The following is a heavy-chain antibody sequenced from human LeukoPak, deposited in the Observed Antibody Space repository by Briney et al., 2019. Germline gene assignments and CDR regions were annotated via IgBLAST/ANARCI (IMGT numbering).Heavy chain of an antibody. V-gene: IGHV4-4*02. D-gene: IGHD3-9*01. CDR3: ARKGDYDILTGYMWFDP. Sequence: SETLSLTFAVSGGSISSSNWWSWVRQPPGKGLEWIGEIYHSGSTNYNPSLKSRVTISVDKSKNQFSLKLSSVTAADTAVYYCARKGDYDILTGYMWFDPWGQGTLVTVSS. J-gene: IGHJ5*02. CDR2: IYHSGST. CDR1: GGSISSSNW.